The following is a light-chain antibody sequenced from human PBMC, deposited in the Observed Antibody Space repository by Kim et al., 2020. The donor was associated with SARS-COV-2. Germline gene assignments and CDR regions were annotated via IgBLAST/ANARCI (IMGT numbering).Light chain of an antibody. CDR3: QAWDSSTGV. J-gene: IGLJ1*01. Sequence: VSPGQTASITCSGEKLGDKYACWYQQKAGQSPVVVIYQDSKRPSGIPERFSGSNSGNTATLTISGTQAMDEADYYCQAWDSSTGVFGTGTKVTVL. CDR2: QDS. V-gene: IGLV3-1*01. CDR1: KLGDKY.